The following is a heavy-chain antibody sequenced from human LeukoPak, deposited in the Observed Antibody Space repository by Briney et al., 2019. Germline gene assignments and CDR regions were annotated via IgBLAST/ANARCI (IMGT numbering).Heavy chain of an antibody. V-gene: IGHV1-69*05. CDR1: GGTFSSYA. Sequence: SVKVSCKASGGTFSSYAISWVRQAPGQGLEWMGGIIPIFGTANYAQKFQGRVTITTDESTSTAYMELSSLRSEDTAVYYCGRDYYAGANWFDPWGQGTLVTVSS. J-gene: IGHJ5*02. CDR2: IIPIFGTA. D-gene: IGHD1-26*01. CDR3: GRDYYAGANWFDP.